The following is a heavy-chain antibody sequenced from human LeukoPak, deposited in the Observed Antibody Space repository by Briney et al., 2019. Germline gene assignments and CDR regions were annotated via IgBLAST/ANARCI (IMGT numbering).Heavy chain of an antibody. CDR1: GFTFSSYA. Sequence: PGGSLRLSCAASGFTFSSYAMSWVRQAPGKGLEWVSAISGSGGSTYYAGSVKGRFTISRGNSKNSLYLQMNSLRAEDTAVYYCAKSGGTDWPLGYWGQGTLVTVSS. D-gene: IGHD3-10*01. V-gene: IGHV3-23*01. J-gene: IGHJ4*02. CDR2: ISGSGGST. CDR3: AKSGGTDWPLGY.